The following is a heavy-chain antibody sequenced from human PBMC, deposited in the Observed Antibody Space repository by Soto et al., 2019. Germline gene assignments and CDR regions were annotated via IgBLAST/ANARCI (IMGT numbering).Heavy chain of an antibody. J-gene: IGHJ4*02. Sequence: GGLRLSCAASGFTFSSYSMNWVRQAPGKGLERVSYISSSSSTIYYADSVKGRFTISRDNAKNSLYLQMNSLRAEDTAVYYCARDSLVEYSSSSGQFDYWGQGTLVTVSS. V-gene: IGHV3-48*01. CDR3: ARDSLVEYSSSSGQFDY. CDR1: GFTFSSYS. D-gene: IGHD6-6*01. CDR2: ISSSSSTI.